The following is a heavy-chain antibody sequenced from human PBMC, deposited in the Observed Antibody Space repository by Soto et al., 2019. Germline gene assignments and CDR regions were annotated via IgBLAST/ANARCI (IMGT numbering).Heavy chain of an antibody. V-gene: IGHV3-9*01. CDR3: AKEGGT. Sequence: DVQLVESGGGLVQPGRSLRLSCAASGFIFDDYAMHWVRQAPGKGLEWVSGISWNSGKIVYVDSVKGRFTISRDNAKNSLHLQMNSLRVEDTAWYYCAKEGGTWGQGTLVTVSS. J-gene: IGHJ5*02. CDR2: ISWNSGKI. CDR1: GFIFDDYA. D-gene: IGHD3-16*01.